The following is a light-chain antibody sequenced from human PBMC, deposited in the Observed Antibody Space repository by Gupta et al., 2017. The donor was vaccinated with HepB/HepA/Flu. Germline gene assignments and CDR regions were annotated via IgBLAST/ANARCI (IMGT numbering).Light chain of an antibody. Sequence: HSVLTQPPSASGTPGQRVTISCSGSRSNIGSNTVNWYQQFPGTAPKLLVYSNNQRPSGVPDRFSGSKSGTSASLAISGLQSEDEADFYCAAWDASLNGVVFGGGTRLTVL. CDR3: AAWDASLNGVV. V-gene: IGLV1-44*01. CDR1: RSNIGSNT. CDR2: SNN. J-gene: IGLJ2*01.